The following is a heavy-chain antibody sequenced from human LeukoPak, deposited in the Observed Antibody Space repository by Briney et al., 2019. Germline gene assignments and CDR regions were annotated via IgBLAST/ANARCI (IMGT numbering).Heavy chain of an antibody. V-gene: IGHV3-23*01. CDR2: ISGSGDNT. CDR3: AKIPQVAIFSVTNFDY. D-gene: IGHD3-3*01. J-gene: IGHJ4*02. Sequence: GGSLRLSCAASGFTFSSYAMNWVRQAPGKGLEWVSIISGSGDNTYYTDSVKGRFTISRDNSKNTMFLQMNRLRAEDTAVYYCAKIPQVAIFSVTNFDYWGQGTLVTVSS. CDR1: GFTFSSYA.